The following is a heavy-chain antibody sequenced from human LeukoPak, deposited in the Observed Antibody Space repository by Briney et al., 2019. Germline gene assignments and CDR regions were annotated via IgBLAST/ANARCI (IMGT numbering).Heavy chain of an antibody. CDR1: GGSISSSNW. D-gene: IGHD6-13*01. V-gene: IGHV4-4*02. Sequence: SETLSLTCAVSGGSISSSNWWSWVRQPPGKGLEWIGEIYHSGSTNYNPSLKSRVTISVDKSKNQFSLKLSSVTAADTAVYYCAREDRYSSSSIDYWGQGTLVTLSS. CDR2: IYHSGST. CDR3: AREDRYSSSSIDY. J-gene: IGHJ4*02.